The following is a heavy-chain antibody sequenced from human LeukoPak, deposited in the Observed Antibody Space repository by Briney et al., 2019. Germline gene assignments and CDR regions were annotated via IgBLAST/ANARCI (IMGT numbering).Heavy chain of an antibody. Sequence: SETLSLTCTVSGGSISSSSYYWGWIRQPPGKGLEWIGSIYYSGSTYYNPSLKSRVTISVDTSKNQFSLKLSSVAAADTAVYYCARQAGAVPADIIGREAFDIWGQGTMVTVSS. D-gene: IGHD2-2*02. CDR3: ARQAGAVPADIIGREAFDI. V-gene: IGHV4-39*01. CDR2: IYYSGST. CDR1: GGSISSSSYY. J-gene: IGHJ3*02.